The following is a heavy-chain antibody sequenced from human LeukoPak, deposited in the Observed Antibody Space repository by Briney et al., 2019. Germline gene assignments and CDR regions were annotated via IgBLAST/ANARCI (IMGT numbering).Heavy chain of an antibody. CDR2: IYYSGST. V-gene: IGHV4-59*08. Sequence: SETLSLTCTVSGGSISSYYWSWIRQPPGKGLEWIGYIYYSGSTNYNPSLKSRVAISVDTSKNQFSLKLSSVTAADTAIYYCARGRGWSTGCWFDPWGQGTLVTVSS. D-gene: IGHD1-26*01. CDR1: GGSISSYY. J-gene: IGHJ5*02. CDR3: ARGRGWSTGCWFDP.